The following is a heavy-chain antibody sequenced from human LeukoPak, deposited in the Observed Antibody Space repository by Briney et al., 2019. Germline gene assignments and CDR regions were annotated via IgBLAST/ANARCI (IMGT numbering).Heavy chain of an antibody. V-gene: IGHV3-48*04. D-gene: IGHD3-10*01. Sequence: GGPLRFSCAASGFTFRTYGMSGVRKAPGKGLEWISYINSNSDTVHYSNSVEGRFTISRDNAKNSLYLQMNSLRAEDTAMYYCARDIRGESVYWGHGTLVTVSS. CDR3: ARDIRGESVY. CDR1: GFTFRTYG. CDR2: INSNSDTV. J-gene: IGHJ4*01.